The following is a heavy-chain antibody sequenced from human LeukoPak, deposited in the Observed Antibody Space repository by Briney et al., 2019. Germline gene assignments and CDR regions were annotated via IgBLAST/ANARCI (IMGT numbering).Heavy chain of an antibody. V-gene: IGHV4-59*01. Sequence: SETLSLTCTVSGGSMSSYYWSWIRQPPGKGLEWIAYIYYSGSTNYNPSLKSRVTISVDTSKNQFSLNLSSVTAADTANYYCARGRAYYDSTGYYYWGQGTLVTVSS. D-gene: IGHD3-22*01. J-gene: IGHJ4*02. CDR1: GGSMSSYY. CDR3: ARGRAYYDSTGYYY. CDR2: IYYSGST.